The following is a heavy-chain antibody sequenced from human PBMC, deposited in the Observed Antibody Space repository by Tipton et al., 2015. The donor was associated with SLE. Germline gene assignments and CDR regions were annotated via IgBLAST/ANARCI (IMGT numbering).Heavy chain of an antibody. CDR1: GFTFSSYA. D-gene: IGHD3-10*01. CDR3: ARGYGSGSYCLRY. CDR2: IYSGGST. V-gene: IGHV3-53*05. Sequence: SLRLSCAASGFTFSSYALSWVRQAPGKGLEWVSVIYSGGSTSYAQKFQGRVTMTRDTSTSTVYMELSSLRSEDTAVYYCARGYGSGSYCLRYWGQGTLVTVSS. J-gene: IGHJ4*02.